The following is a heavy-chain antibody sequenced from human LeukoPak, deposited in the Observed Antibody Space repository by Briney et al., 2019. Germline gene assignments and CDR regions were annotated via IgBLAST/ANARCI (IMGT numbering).Heavy chain of an antibody. V-gene: IGHV4-61*01. Sequence: PSETLSLTCSVSGASVGSGSYYWSWIRQPPGKRLEWIGYMYYSGGTNYNPSLKSRVTISVVTSKKQFSLELSSVTAADTAVYYCARETKYCSGGSCYSDGLDIWGQGTMVTVSS. J-gene: IGHJ3*02. D-gene: IGHD2-15*01. CDR2: MYYSGGT. CDR3: ARETKYCSGGSCYSDGLDI. CDR1: GASVGSGSYY.